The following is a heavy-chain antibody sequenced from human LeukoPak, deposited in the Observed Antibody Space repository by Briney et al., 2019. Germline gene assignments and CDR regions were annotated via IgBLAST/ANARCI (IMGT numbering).Heavy chain of an antibody. D-gene: IGHD3-10*01. V-gene: IGHV3-20*04. J-gene: IGHJ4*02. CDR3: ARGCFGELLFDH. CDR1: GFTFDDHS. CDR2: ISSSGSHI. Sequence: GGSLRLSCAASGFTFDDHSMSWVRQPPGKGLEWVSCISSSGSHIYSVDSVKGRFAISRDNAKNSLYLQMNSLRAEDTALYYCARGCFGELLFDHWGQGTLVTVPS.